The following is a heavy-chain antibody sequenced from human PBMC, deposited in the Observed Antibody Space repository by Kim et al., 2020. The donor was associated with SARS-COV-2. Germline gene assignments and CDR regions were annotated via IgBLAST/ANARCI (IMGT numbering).Heavy chain of an antibody. J-gene: IGHJ4*02. V-gene: IGHV1-3*01. CDR3: ARAAGSGSYYFDY. D-gene: IGHD1-26*01. Sequence: YCQKFQGRVTITRDTSGSTAYMELSSLRSEDTAVYYCARAAGSGSYYFDYWGQGTLVTVSS.